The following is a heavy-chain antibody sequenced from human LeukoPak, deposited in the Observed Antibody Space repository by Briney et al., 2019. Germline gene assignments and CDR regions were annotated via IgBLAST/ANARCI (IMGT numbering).Heavy chain of an antibody. D-gene: IGHD4-23*01. CDR2: IIPIFGTA. Sequence: SVKVSRKASGGTFSSYAISWVRQAPGQGLEWMGGIIPIFGTANYAQKFQGRVTITADESTSTAYMELSSLRSEDTAVYYCASKNSDYYGMDVWGQGTTVTVSS. V-gene: IGHV1-69*13. J-gene: IGHJ6*02. CDR1: GGTFSSYA. CDR3: ASKNSDYYGMDV.